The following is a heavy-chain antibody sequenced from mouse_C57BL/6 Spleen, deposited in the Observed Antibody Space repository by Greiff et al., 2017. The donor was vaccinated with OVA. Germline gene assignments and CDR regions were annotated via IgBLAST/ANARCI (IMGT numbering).Heavy chain of an antibody. Sequence: QVQLQQPGAELVRPGTSVKLSCKASGYTFTSYWMHWVRQRPGQGLEWIGVIDPSDSYTNYNQKFKGKATLTVDTSSSTAYMQLSSLTSEDSAVYYCARSHYYGSSLDYWGQGTTLTVSS. CDR2: IDPSDSYT. D-gene: IGHD1-1*01. CDR3: ARSHYYGSSLDY. CDR1: GYTFTSYW. J-gene: IGHJ2*01. V-gene: IGHV1-59*01.